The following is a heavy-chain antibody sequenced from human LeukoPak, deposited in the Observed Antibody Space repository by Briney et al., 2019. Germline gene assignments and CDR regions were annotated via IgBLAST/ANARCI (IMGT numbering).Heavy chain of an antibody. J-gene: IGHJ4*01. Sequence: ASQTLSLTCTVSGGSISRGTYYWTWIRQLPGKGLEWIGYIRDGRRSYYNPSLKSRISTSVDASKNQFSPKLSSLTAADTAVYYCARDSSGYYYFDSWGHGTLVTVSS. CDR3: ARDSSGYYYFDS. D-gene: IGHD3-22*01. V-gene: IGHV4-31*03. CDR1: GGSISRGTYY. CDR2: IRDGRRS.